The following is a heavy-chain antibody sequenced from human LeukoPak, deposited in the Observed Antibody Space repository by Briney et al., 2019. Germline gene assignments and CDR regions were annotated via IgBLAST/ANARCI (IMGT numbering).Heavy chain of an antibody. CDR1: GGSINSYY. Sequence: SETLSLTCTVSGGSINSYYWSWIRQPPGKGLEWIGYIYYSGSTNYNPSLKSRVTTSVDTSKNQFSLKLSSVTAADTAVYYCARDARFYGDYYFDYWGQGTLVTVSS. V-gene: IGHV4-59*01. J-gene: IGHJ4*02. CDR2: IYYSGST. D-gene: IGHD4-17*01. CDR3: ARDARFYGDYYFDY.